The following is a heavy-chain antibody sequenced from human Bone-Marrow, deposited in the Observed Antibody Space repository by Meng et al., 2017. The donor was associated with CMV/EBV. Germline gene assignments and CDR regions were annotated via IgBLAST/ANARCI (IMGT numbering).Heavy chain of an antibody. V-gene: IGHV3-72*01. J-gene: IGHJ4*02. CDR3: SRGTAD. Sequence: VSLVASGFIFRDYSMDWARQAPGKGLEWVGRSRNKANSYTTEYAASVKGRFTVSRDDSKNSLYLQMNSLKTEDTAVYYCSRGTADWGQGTLVTVSS. CDR1: GFIFRDYS. CDR2: SRNKANSYTT.